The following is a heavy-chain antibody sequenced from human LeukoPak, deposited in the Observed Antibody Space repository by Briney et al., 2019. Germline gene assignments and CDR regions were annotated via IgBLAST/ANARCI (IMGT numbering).Heavy chain of an antibody. J-gene: IGHJ5*02. CDR3: ASDLRQGGSGYQRDNWFDP. V-gene: IGHV1-69*04. D-gene: IGHD3-22*01. Sequence: ASVKVSCKASGGTFSSYAISWVRQAPGQGLEWMGRIIPIFGIANYAQKFQGRVTITADKSTSTAYMELSSLRSEDTAVYYCASDLRQGGSGYQRDNWFDPWGQGTLVTVSS. CDR2: IIPIFGIA. CDR1: GGTFSSYA.